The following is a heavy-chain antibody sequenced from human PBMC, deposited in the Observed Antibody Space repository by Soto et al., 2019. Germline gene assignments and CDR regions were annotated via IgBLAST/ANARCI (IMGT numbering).Heavy chain of an antibody. D-gene: IGHD3-16*01. Sequence: GGSLRLSCAASGFTFSSYGMHWVRQAPGKGLEWVAVIWYDGSNKYYADPVKGRFTISRDNSKNTLYLQMNSLRAEDTAVYYCARGVDPTYYFDYWGQGTLVTVSS. CDR2: IWYDGSNK. V-gene: IGHV3-33*01. CDR1: GFTFSSYG. J-gene: IGHJ4*02. CDR3: ARGVDPTYYFDY.